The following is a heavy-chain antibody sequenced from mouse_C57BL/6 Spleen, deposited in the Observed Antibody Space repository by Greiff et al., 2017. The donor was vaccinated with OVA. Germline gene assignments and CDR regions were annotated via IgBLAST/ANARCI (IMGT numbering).Heavy chain of an antibody. Sequence: VQLQQSGPELVKPGASVKISCKASGYTFTDYYMNWVKQSHGKSLEWIGDINPNNGGTSYNQKFKGKATLTVDKSSSTANMEHRSLTSEDTAGYYGAKAYYRNHGSMDYWGQGTSVTVSS. D-gene: IGHD2-5*01. CDR3: AKAYYRNHGSMDY. CDR2: INPNNGGT. J-gene: IGHJ4*01. CDR1: GYTFTDYY. V-gene: IGHV1-26*01.